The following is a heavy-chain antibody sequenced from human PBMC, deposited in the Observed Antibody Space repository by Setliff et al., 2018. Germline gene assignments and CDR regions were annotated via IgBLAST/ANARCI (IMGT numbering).Heavy chain of an antibody. D-gene: IGHD3-10*01. J-gene: IGHJ4*02. CDR2: IYPGDSST. CDR3: ARSYGSGSQALVY. V-gene: IGHV5-51*01. Sequence: PGESLKISCKGSGYSFTSYWIAWVRQMPGKGLEWMGIIYPGDSSTTYSPSFQGQVTISADKSISTAYLQWSSLKASDTAIYYCARSYGSGSQALVYWGQGTLVTVSS. CDR1: GYSFTSYW.